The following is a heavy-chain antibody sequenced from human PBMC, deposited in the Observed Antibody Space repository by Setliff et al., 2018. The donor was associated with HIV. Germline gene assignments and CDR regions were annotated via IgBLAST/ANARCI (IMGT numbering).Heavy chain of an antibody. CDR3: ARGVRGVISDAFDI. V-gene: IGHV3-13*01. CDR2: IGTAGDT. CDR1: GFTFSSYD. Sequence: GESLKISCAASGFTFSSYDMHWVRQATGKGLEWVSAIGTAGDTYYPGSVKGRFTISRENAKNSLYLQMNSLRAGDTAVYYCARGVRGVISDAFDIWGQGTMVT. D-gene: IGHD3-10*01. J-gene: IGHJ3*02.